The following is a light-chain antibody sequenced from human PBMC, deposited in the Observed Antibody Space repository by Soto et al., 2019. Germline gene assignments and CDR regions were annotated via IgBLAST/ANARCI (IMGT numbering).Light chain of an antibody. J-gene: IGLJ1*01. CDR2: EVS. CDR3: AAWDDSLNGRV. CDR1: SSDIGAYDY. Sequence: QSALTQPASVSGSPGQSITISCTGTSSDIGAYDYVSWYQQHPGKAPKLMIFEVSDRPSGASIRFSGSKSGNTASLTISGLQTEDEADYYCAAWDDSLNGRVFGTGTKLTVL. V-gene: IGLV2-14*01.